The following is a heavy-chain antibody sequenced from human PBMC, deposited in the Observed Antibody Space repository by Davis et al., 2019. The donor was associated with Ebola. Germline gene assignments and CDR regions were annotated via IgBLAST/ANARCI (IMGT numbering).Heavy chain of an antibody. CDR1: GYTFTNYG. D-gene: IGHD3-16*01. CDR2: IYPYNGNT. V-gene: IGHV1-18*04. J-gene: IGHJ4*02. Sequence: ASVKVSCKASGYTFTNYGITWVRQAPGQGLEWMVWIYPYNGNTHYAQKLQGRVSMTADTSTSTAYVELRSLRSDDTAVYYCARDPWGMEKDSWGQGTLVTISS. CDR3: ARDPWGMEKDS.